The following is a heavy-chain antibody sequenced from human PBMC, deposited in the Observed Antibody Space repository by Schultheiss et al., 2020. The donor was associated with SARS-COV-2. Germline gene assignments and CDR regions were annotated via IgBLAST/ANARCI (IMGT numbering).Heavy chain of an antibody. CDR2: IWYDGSNK. Sequence: GGSLRLSCAASGFTFSSYAMHWVRQAPGKGLEWVAVIWYDGSNKYYADSVKGRFTISRDNSKNTLYLQMNSLKTEDTAVYYCTTDDYYDSSGYYLIDYWGQGTLVTVSS. V-gene: IGHV3-33*08. D-gene: IGHD3-22*01. J-gene: IGHJ4*02. CDR1: GFTFSSYA. CDR3: TTDDYYDSSGYYLIDY.